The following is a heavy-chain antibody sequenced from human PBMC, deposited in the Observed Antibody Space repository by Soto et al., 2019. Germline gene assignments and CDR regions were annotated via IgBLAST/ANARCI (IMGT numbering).Heavy chain of an antibody. J-gene: IGHJ4*02. CDR1: GYTFTSCG. CDR2: ISAYNGNT. D-gene: IGHD3-10*01. Sequence: ASVKVSCKASGYTFTSCGISWVRQAPGQGLEWMGWISAYNGNTNYAQKLQGRVTMTTDTSTSTAYMELRSLRSDDTAVYYCARDRAYYYGSGSQTLFDYWGQGTLVTVSS. CDR3: ARDRAYYYGSGSQTLFDY. V-gene: IGHV1-18*04.